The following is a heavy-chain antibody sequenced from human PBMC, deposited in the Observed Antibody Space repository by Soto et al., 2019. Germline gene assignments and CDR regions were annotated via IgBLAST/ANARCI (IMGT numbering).Heavy chain of an antibody. D-gene: IGHD6-6*01. CDR2: MSLNTDNT. CDR3: ARVLRASRYFYHMDV. Sequence: QVQLVQSGAEVKKPGASVKVSCKASGDTFTNQEINWVRQATGQWLEWMGWMSLNTDNTGYAQKFQGRVTMTRDISISTAYMELSSLRSEDTAVYYCARVLRASRYFYHMDVWGKGTTVTVSS. CDR1: GDTFTNQE. J-gene: IGHJ6*03. V-gene: IGHV1-8*01.